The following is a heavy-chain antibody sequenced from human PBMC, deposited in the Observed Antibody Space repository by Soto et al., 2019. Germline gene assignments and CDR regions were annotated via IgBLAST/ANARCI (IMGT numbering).Heavy chain of an antibody. CDR2: INGDGRTT. CDR1: GFAFSSYW. J-gene: IGHJ4*02. D-gene: IGHD3-9*01. Sequence: EVHLVESGGGSVQPGGSLKLSCAGSGFAFSSYWIHWVRQVPGKGLVWVSRINGDGRTTSYADSVRGRFTNSRDNAKDTLYLQMNSLRAEDTALYYCARVGQGRYYFDYWGQGTLVTVSS. CDR3: ARVGQGRYYFDY. V-gene: IGHV3-74*01.